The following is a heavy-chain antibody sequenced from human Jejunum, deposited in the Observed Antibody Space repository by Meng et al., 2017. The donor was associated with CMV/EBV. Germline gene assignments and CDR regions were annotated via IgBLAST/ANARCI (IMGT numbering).Heavy chain of an antibody. Sequence: VSGGSIRSYYFWIWVRQPPGKGLEWIGEIHHSEGTNYNPSLKSRVTISVDKSENQFSLKLISVTAADTAVYYCARLPVGETRHYFDYWGQGTLVTVSS. D-gene: IGHD4-23*01. J-gene: IGHJ4*02. V-gene: IGHV4-4*02. CDR1: GGSIRSYYF. CDR3: ARLPVGETRHYFDY. CDR2: IHHSEGT.